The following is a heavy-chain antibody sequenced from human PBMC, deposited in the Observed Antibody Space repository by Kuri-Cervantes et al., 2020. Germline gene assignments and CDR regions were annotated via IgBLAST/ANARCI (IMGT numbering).Heavy chain of an antibody. CDR2: INHSGST. V-gene: IGHV4-34*01. CDR3: ARGIQRITMVRGVIAYQFVFDY. J-gene: IGHJ4*02. CDR1: GGSFSGYY. Sequence: SETLSLTCAVYGGSFSGYYWSWIRQPPGKGLEWIGEINHSGSTNYNSSLKSRVTISVDTSKNQFSLKLSSVTAADTAVYYCARGIQRITMVRGVIAYQFVFDYWGQGTLVTVSS. D-gene: IGHD3-10*01.